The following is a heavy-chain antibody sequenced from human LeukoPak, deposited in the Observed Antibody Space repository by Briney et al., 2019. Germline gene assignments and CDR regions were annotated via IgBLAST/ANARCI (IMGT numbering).Heavy chain of an antibody. CDR1: GGSISSSSYY. J-gene: IGHJ3*02. V-gene: IGHV4-39*07. CDR3: ARWGWWSDAFDI. Sequence: SETLSLTCTVSGGSISSSSYYWGWIRQPPGKGLEWIGSIYYSGSTYYNPSLKSRVTISVDTSKNQFSLKLSSVTAADTAVYYCARWGWWSDAFDIWGQGTMVTVSS. D-gene: IGHD2-15*01. CDR2: IYYSGST.